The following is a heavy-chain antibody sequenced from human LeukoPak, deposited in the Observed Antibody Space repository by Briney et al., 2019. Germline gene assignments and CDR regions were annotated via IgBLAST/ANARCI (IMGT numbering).Heavy chain of an antibody. D-gene: IGHD3-3*01. CDR1: GFTFSSYA. CDR3: AKDPTYYDFLPRYCFDY. V-gene: IGHV3-23*01. Sequence: GGSLRLSCAASGFTFSSYAMSWVRQAPGKGLEWVSAISGSGGSKYYADSVRGRFTISRDNSKNTLYLQMNSLRAEDTAVYYCAKDPTYYDFLPRYCFDYWGQGTLVTVSS. J-gene: IGHJ4*02. CDR2: ISGSGGSK.